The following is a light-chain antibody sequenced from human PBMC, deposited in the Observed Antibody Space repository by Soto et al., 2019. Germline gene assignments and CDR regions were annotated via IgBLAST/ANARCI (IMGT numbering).Light chain of an antibody. V-gene: IGKV1-5*03. CDR3: QQYSSDST. CDR1: QSVNSW. J-gene: IGKJ1*01. Sequence: DIQMTQSPSTLSASVGDRVTITCRASQSVNSWLAWYQQKPGKAPKLLIYRASSLENGVPSRFGGRGSGTXXXXXXXXXXXDDSATYYCQQYSSDSTFGQGTKVEIK. CDR2: RAS.